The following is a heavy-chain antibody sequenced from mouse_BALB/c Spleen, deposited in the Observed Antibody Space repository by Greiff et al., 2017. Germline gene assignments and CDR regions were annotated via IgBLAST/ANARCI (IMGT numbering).Heavy chain of an antibody. V-gene: IGHV1-63*02. CDR1: GYPFTNYW. Sequence: VKLVESGAELVRPGTSVKISCKASGYPFTNYWLGWVKQRPGHGLEWFGDIYPGGGYTNYNEKFRGKATLTADTASSTACMQLSSLTSEDSAVYSCARCETPYAMDYWGQGTSVTVSS. J-gene: IGHJ4*01. CDR3: ARCETPYAMDY. CDR2: IYPGGGYT.